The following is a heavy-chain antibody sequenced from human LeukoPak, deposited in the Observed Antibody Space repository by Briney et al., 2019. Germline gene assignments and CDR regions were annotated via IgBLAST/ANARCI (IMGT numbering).Heavy chain of an antibody. D-gene: IGHD3-10*01. J-gene: IGHJ6*03. CDR3: ARHKTARIWFGGSFRGYYYYYMDV. CDR2: IYPGDSDT. CDR1: GYSFTSYW. V-gene: IGHV5-51*01. Sequence: GESLKISCKGSGYSFTSYWIGWVRQMPGKGLEWMGIIYPGDSDTRYSPSFQGQVTISADKSISTAYLQWSSLKASDTAMYYCARHKTARIWFGGSFRGYYYYYMDVWGKGTTVTVSS.